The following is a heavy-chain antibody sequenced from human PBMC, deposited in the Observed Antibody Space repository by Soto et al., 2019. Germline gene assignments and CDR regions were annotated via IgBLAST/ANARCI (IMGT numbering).Heavy chain of an antibody. D-gene: IGHD2-15*01. Sequence: ETLSLTCSVSAGSISNYHWSWIRQPPGKGLEWIGYIFYTGKTNYNPSLKSRVTISLDTSKNQFSLRLDSVTAADTAVYYCARVLEVAGGFDPWGQGTLVTVSS. J-gene: IGHJ5*02. V-gene: IGHV4-59*01. CDR3: ARVLEVAGGFDP. CDR2: IFYTGKT. CDR1: AGSISNYH.